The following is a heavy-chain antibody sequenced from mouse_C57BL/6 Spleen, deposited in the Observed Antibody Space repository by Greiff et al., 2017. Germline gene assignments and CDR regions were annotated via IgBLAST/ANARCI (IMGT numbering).Heavy chain of an antibody. D-gene: IGHD3-2*02. V-gene: IGHV1-54*01. CDR2: INPGSGGT. Sequence: VKLQESGAELVRPGTSVKVSCKASGYAFTNYLIEWVKQRPGQGLEWIGVINPGSGGTNYNEKFKGKATLTADKSSSTAYMQLSSLTSEDSAVYFCAREVGSSGYVHAMDYWGQGTSVTVSS. CDR3: AREVGSSGYVHAMDY. J-gene: IGHJ4*01. CDR1: GYAFTNYL.